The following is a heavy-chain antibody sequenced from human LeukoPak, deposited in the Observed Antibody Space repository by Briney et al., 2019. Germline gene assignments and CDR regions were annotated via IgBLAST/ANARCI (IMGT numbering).Heavy chain of an antibody. CDR1: GYTFTGYY. J-gene: IGHJ6*02. CDR2: INPNSGGT. D-gene: IGHD4-17*01. CDR3: ARDIKRWTYYYYGMDV. Sequence: ASVKVSCKASGYTFTGYYMHWVRQAPGQGLEWMGWINPNSGGTNYAQKFKGRVTMTRDTSISTAYMELSRLRSDDTAVYYCARDIKRWTYYYYGMDVWGQGTTVTVSS. V-gene: IGHV1-2*02.